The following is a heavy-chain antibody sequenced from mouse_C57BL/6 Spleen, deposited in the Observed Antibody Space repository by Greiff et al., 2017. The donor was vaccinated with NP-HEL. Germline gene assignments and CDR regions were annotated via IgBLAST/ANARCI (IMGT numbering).Heavy chain of an antibody. J-gene: IGHJ2*01. V-gene: IGHV5-4*01. Sequence: EVQGVESGGGLVKPGGSLKLSCAASGFTFSSYAMSWVRQTPEKRLEWVATISDGGSYTYYPDNVKGRFTISRDNAKNKLYLQMSHLKSEDTAMYYCARDQSNYVFDDWGQGTTLTVSS. D-gene: IGHD2-5*01. CDR2: ISDGGSYT. CDR1: GFTFSSYA. CDR3: ARDQSNYVFDD.